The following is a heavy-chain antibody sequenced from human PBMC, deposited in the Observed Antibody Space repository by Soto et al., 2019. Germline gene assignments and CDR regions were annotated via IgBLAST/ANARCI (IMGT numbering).Heavy chain of an antibody. CDR2: ISAYNGNT. CDR3: ARDIAAAGLNWFDP. V-gene: IGHV1-18*01. D-gene: IGHD6-13*01. J-gene: IGHJ5*02. Sequence: ASVKVSCKASGYTFTSYGISWVRQAPGQGLEWMGWISAYNGNTNYAQKLQGRVTMTTDTSTSTAYMELRSLRSDDTAVYYCARDIAAAGLNWFDPWGQGTLVTVSS. CDR1: GYTFTSYG.